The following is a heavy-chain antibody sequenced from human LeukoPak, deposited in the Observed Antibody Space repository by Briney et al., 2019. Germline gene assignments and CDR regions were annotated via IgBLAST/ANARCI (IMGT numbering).Heavy chain of an antibody. V-gene: IGHV3-7*01. CDR1: GVTFSSSYRFTFSDYS. CDR3: ATWDFWSGYRFES. CDR2: IKQDGSGK. J-gene: IGHJ4*02. Sequence: GGSRRLSWIASGVTFSSSYRFTFSDYSMSWVRQAPGKGLEWGANIKQDGSGKYYLDSVKGRFTISRHNAKNPLYLQMNTLRAEDTAVYYCATWDFWSGYRFESWGQGPLVTVSS. D-gene: IGHD3-3*01.